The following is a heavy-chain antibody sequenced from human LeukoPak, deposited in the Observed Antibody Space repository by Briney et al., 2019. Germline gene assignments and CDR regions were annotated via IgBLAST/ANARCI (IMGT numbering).Heavy chain of an antibody. CDR2: INHSEST. D-gene: IGHD5-18*01. V-gene: IGHV4-34*01. CDR1: GFTFSSYA. CDR3: ASAPTDYTAMGPPIGY. J-gene: IGHJ4*02. Sequence: PGGSLRLSCAASGFTFSSYAMSWIRQPPGKGLEWIGEINHSESTNYNPSLKSRVTISVDTSKNQFSLKLSSVTAADTAVYYCASAPTDYTAMGPPIGYWGQGTLVTVSS.